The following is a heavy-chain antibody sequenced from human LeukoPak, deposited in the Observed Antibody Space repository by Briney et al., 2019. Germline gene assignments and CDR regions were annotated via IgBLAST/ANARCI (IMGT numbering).Heavy chain of an antibody. J-gene: IGHJ6*02. CDR3: AKGVVAATNTAYYGMDV. D-gene: IGHD2-15*01. CDR2: ISYDESDK. CDR1: GFTFSHYG. Sequence: GGSLRLSCAASGFTFSHYGMHWVRQAPGKGLEWVAVISYDESDKYYAVSVKGRFTISRDNSKNTLYLQMNSLRPEDTAVYYCAKGVVAATNTAYYGMDVWGQGTTVTVSS. V-gene: IGHV3-30*18.